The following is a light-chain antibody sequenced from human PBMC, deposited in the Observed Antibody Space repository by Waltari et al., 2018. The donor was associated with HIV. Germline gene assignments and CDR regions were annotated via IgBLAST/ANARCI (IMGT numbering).Light chain of an antibody. CDR2: DAS. J-gene: IGKJ4*01. CDR3: QQYDKLPLT. V-gene: IGKV1-33*01. Sequence: DIQMTQYPSSLSASVGDRVTITCQSNQDISNYLHWYQQTSGNAPKLLIYDASNLEIGVPSRFSGSGSGTEFTFTISSLQPEDIATYYCQQYDKLPLTFGGGTKVEIK. CDR1: QDISNY.